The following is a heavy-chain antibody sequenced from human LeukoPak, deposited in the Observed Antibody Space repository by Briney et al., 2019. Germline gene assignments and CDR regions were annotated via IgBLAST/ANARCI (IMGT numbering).Heavy chain of an antibody. Sequence: SETLSLTCTVSGGSISSGGYYWSWIRQHPGKGLEWIGYIYYSGSTYYNPSLKSRVTISVDTSKNQFSLKLSSVTAEDTSVYYCARDFDELNDYFDGARFDKWGLGTLVTVSS. J-gene: IGHJ4*02. V-gene: IGHV4-31*03. D-gene: IGHD3-16*01. CDR1: GGSISSGGYY. CDR3: ARDFDELNDYFDGARFDK. CDR2: IYYSGST.